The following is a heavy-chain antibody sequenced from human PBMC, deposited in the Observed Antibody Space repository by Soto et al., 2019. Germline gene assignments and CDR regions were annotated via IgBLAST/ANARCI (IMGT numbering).Heavy chain of an antibody. D-gene: IGHD2-2*02. Sequence: GGSLQISWKGSEYRFSSYRISWGRQMPGTGLQWMGRIHPSDAYTNYSPSFQGHVTISAEPSXSTAYLHWSSLKASDTAMYYFARQPLIIGNCSSTSCYNSYNDDYGMDVWGQGTAVTVSS. CDR2: IHPSDAYT. J-gene: IGHJ6*02. CDR1: EYRFSSYR. CDR3: ARQPLIIGNCSSTSCYNSYNDDYGMDV. V-gene: IGHV5-10-1*01.